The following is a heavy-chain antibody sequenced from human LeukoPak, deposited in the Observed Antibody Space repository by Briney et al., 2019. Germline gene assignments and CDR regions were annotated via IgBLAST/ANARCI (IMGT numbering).Heavy chain of an antibody. CDR3: ARVTMVRGAIPSF. D-gene: IGHD3-10*01. CDR1: GFTFSSYS. J-gene: IGHJ6*02. V-gene: IGHV3-21*01. CDR2: ISSSSSYI. Sequence: GGSLRLSCAASGFTFSSYSMNWVRQAPGKGLEWVSSISSSSSYIYYADSVKGRFTISRDNAKNTLYLQMNSLRAEDTAVYYCARVTMVRGAIPSFWGQGTTVTVSS.